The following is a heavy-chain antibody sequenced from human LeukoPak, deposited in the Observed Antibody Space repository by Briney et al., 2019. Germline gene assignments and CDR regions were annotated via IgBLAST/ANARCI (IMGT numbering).Heavy chain of an antibody. Sequence: SSVKVSCKASGGTFSSYAISWVRPAPGQGLEWMGGIIPIFGTANYAQKFQGRVTITADESTSTAYMELSSLRSEDTAVYYCAVDTAMVEYFQHWGQGTLVTVSS. D-gene: IGHD5-18*01. V-gene: IGHV1-69*01. CDR2: IIPIFGTA. CDR3: AVDTAMVEYFQH. J-gene: IGHJ1*01. CDR1: GGTFSSYA.